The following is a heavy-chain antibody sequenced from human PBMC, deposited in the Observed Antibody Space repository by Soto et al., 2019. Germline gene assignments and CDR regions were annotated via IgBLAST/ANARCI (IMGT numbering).Heavy chain of an antibody. CDR3: ARGRIEADGTAGYFDY. CDR1: GDSVSSNSAA. J-gene: IGHJ4*02. D-gene: IGHD6-13*01. CDR2: TYYRSKWYN. V-gene: IGHV6-1*01. Sequence: PSQTLSLTCAISGDSVSSNSAAWNWIRQSPSRGLEWLGRTYYRSKWYNDYAVSVKSRITINPDTSKNQFSLQLNSVTPEDTPVYYCARGRIEADGTAGYFDYWGQGTLVTVSS.